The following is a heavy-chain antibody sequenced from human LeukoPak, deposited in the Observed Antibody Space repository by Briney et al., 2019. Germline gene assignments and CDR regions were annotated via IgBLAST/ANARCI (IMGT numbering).Heavy chain of an antibody. J-gene: IGHJ4*02. CDR1: GGSISTHY. Sequence: SETLSLTCTVSGGSISTHYWSWIRQSAGKGLEWIGRIYISGSTDYNPSLKSRVTISLDTSKNQFSLKLSSVTAADTAVYYCARHRAAEPTYYFDYWGQGTLVTVSS. V-gene: IGHV4-4*07. CDR2: IYISGST. D-gene: IGHD6-13*01. CDR3: ARHRAAEPTYYFDY.